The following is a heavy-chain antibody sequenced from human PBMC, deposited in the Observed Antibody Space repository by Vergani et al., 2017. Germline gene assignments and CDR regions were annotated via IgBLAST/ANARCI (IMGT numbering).Heavy chain of an antibody. J-gene: IGHJ4*02. Sequence: QVQLVESGGGVVQPGRSLRLSCAASGFTFSSYAMHWVRQAPGKGLEWVAVISYDGSNKYYADSVKGRFTISRDNSKNTLYLQMNSLRAEDTALYYCARDPTTVVIPASLGYWGQGTLVTVSS. CDR1: GFTFSSYA. CDR2: ISYDGSNK. V-gene: IGHV3-30-3*01. CDR3: ARDPTTVVIPASLGY. D-gene: IGHD4-23*01.